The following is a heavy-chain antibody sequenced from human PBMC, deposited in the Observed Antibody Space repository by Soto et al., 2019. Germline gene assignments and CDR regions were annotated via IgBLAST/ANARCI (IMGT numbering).Heavy chain of an antibody. D-gene: IGHD6-19*01. J-gene: IGHJ5*02. CDR1: GYTFTSYA. CDR3: ASYSSGWYGGWFDP. CDR2: INAGNGNT. V-gene: IGHV1-3*01. Sequence: ASVKVSCKASGYTFTSYAMHWVRQAPGQRLEWMGWINAGNGNTKYSQKFQGRVTITRDTSASTAYMELSGLRSEDTAVYYCASYSSGWYGGWFDPWGQGTLVTVSS.